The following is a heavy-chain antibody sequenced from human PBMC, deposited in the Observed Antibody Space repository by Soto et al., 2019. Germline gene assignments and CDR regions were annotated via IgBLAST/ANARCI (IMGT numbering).Heavy chain of an antibody. J-gene: IGHJ4*02. D-gene: IGHD6-13*01. CDR3: ARDEGIAAAGRVFDY. CDR1: GFTFSSYA. CDR2: ISYDGSNK. Sequence: GGSLRLSCAASGFTFSSYAMHWVRQAPGKGLEWVAVISYDGSNKYYADSVKGRFTISRDNSKNTLYLQMNSLRAEDTAVYYCARDEGIAAAGRVFDYWGQGTLVTVSS. V-gene: IGHV3-30-3*01.